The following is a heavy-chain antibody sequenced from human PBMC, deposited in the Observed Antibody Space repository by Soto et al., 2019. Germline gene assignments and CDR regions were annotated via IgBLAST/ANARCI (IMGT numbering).Heavy chain of an antibody. CDR1: GYTFTSYA. D-gene: IGHD5-18*01. CDR3: ASSNGYSPDYYYYGMDV. V-gene: IGHV1-3*01. J-gene: IGHJ6*02. Sequence: GASVKVSCKASGYTFTSYAMHWVRQAPGQRLEWMGWINAGNGNTKYSQKFQGRVTITRDTSASTAYMELSSLRSEDTAVYYCASSNGYSPDYYYYGMDVWGQGTTVTVSS. CDR2: INAGNGNT.